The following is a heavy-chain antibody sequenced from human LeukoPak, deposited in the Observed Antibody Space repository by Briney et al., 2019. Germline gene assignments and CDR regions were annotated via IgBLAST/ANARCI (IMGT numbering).Heavy chain of an antibody. CDR3: AKEELYDFWSGNYAFDI. J-gene: IGHJ3*02. CDR1: GFTFSSYR. V-gene: IGHV3-30*02. Sequence: PGGSLRLSCAASGFTFSSYRMHWVRHAPRKGLEWVAFIRYDGSNKYYADSVKGRFPISRDNSKNTMYLQMNSLRAEDTAVYYCAKEELYDFWSGNYAFDIWGQGTMVTVSS. D-gene: IGHD3-3*01. CDR2: IRYDGSNK.